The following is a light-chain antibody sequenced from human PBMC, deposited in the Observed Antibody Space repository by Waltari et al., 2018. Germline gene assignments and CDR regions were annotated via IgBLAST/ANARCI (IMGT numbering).Light chain of an antibody. V-gene: IGKV2-28*01. J-gene: IGKJ1*01. Sequence: DIVMTQSPLSLPVTPGEPASISCRSSQSLLHSNGYNYLDWYLQKPGQSPQLLIYLGTNRSSGVPDGFSGSGSGTDYTLKISRVEAEDVGVYYCMQARQTPWTFGQGTKVEIK. CDR2: LGT. CDR1: QSLLHSNGYNY. CDR3: MQARQTPWT.